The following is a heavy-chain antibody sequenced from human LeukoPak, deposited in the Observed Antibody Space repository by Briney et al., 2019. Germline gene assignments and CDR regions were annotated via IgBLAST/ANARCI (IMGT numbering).Heavy chain of an antibody. J-gene: IGHJ5*02. D-gene: IGHD3-10*01. CDR3: GRFSVKLDRGRLDP. Sequence: ASVKVSCKASGYTFTAYYMHWVRQAPGQGLEWMGWINPNSGGTNYAQKFQGRVTMTRDTSISTAYMELSRLRSDDTAVYYCGRFSVKLDRGRLDPWGQGTLVTVSP. V-gene: IGHV1-2*02. CDR1: GYTFTAYY. CDR2: INPNSGGT.